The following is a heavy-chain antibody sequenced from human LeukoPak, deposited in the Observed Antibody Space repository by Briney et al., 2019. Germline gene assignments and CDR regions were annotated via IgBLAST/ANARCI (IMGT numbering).Heavy chain of an antibody. Sequence: SGGSLRLSCAASGFTFSSYWMSWVRQAPGKGLEWVSITYSGDTTYYADSVKGRFTISRDNSKNTLYLQMNSLRVEDTAVYYCARDPGPYGDYMDVWGKGTTVTVSS. CDR1: GFTFSSYW. D-gene: IGHD1-1*01. CDR3: ARDPGPYGDYMDV. J-gene: IGHJ6*03. CDR2: TYSGDTT. V-gene: IGHV3-66*02.